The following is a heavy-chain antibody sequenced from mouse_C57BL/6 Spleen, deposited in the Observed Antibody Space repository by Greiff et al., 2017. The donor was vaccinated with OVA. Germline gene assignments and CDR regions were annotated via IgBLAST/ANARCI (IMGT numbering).Heavy chain of an antibody. CDR3: ARFYDYDMWFAY. CDR1: GYTFTDYY. D-gene: IGHD2-4*01. J-gene: IGHJ3*01. CDR2: INPNNGGT. Sequence: LVKPGASVKISCKASGYTFTDYYMNWVKQSHGKSLEWIGDINPNNGGTSYNQKFKGKATLTVDKSSSTAYMELRSLTSEDSAVYYCARFYDYDMWFAYWGQGTLVTVSA. V-gene: IGHV1-26*01.